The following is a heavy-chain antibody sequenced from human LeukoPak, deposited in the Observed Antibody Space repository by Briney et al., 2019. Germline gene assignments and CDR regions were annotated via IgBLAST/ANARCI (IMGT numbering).Heavy chain of an antibody. J-gene: IGHJ4*02. Sequence: GASVKVSCKASAYTFDNYYIHWVRQAPGQGLEWMGWMNPGTGDTNYAHNLQGRVTMTRDTSLDTAYLDLTRLTPDDTALYYCAGEGWNAFDHWGQGTLVTVSS. V-gene: IGHV1-2*02. CDR1: AYTFDNYY. D-gene: IGHD1-1*01. CDR3: AGEGWNAFDH. CDR2: MNPGTGDT.